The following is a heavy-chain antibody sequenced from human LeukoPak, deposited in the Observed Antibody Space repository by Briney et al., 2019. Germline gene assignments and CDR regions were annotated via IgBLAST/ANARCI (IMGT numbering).Heavy chain of an antibody. V-gene: IGHV3-20*04. Sequence: GGSLTLPCALSGLHYDDYVMIWVRQAPGKGVEWVSGINWNGGSRGYADSVKGRFTISRDNAKNSLYLQMNSLRAEDTALYYCARARHSYDSSGFPHYWGQGTLVTVSS. CDR1: GLHYDDYV. CDR2: INWNGGSR. D-gene: IGHD3-22*01. J-gene: IGHJ4*02. CDR3: ARARHSYDSSGFPHY.